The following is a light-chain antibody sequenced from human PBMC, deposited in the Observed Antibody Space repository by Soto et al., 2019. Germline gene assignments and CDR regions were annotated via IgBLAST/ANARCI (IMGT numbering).Light chain of an antibody. J-gene: IGKJ1*01. V-gene: IGKV1-39*01. CDR2: AAS. CDR1: QSISTF. Sequence: DIQMTQSPSSLSASVGDRVSVTCRASQSISTFLNWYHQRPGEAPKLMIYAASSLQSGVPSRFSGSGSGADFTLTIGSLQPEDFATYYCQQSYTTPRTFGQGTKVEVK. CDR3: QQSYTTPRT.